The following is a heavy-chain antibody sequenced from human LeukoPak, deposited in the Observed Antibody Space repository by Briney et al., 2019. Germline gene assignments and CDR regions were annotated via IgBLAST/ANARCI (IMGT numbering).Heavy chain of an antibody. D-gene: IGHD6-19*01. CDR2: MCESGGST. CDR1: GFTFSIYA. J-gene: IGHJ4*02. Sequence: GGSLRLSCAASGFTFSIYARSWVRQAPGKGLEWVSAMCESGGSTYYPDSVKGRYHISRANSKNPLCLQLNSLRAEDTAVYYCAKAYSASGQWLVRGFAYWGQGPLVTVSS. CDR3: AKAYSASGQWLVRGFAY. V-gene: IGHV3-23*01.